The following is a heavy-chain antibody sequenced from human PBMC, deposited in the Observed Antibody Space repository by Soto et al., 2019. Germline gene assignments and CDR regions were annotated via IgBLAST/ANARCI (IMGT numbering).Heavy chain of an antibody. V-gene: IGHV3-74*01. CDR2: INSDGSST. Sequence: EVQLVESGGGLVQPGGSLRLSCAASGFTFSSYWMHWVRQAPGKGLVWVSRINSDGSSTSYADSVKGRFTISRDNAKNTLYLQMNSLRAEDTAVYYCARGRIAAAGTSIVDPWGQGTLVTVSS. J-gene: IGHJ5*02. CDR1: GFTFSSYW. CDR3: ARGRIAAAGTSIVDP. D-gene: IGHD6-13*01.